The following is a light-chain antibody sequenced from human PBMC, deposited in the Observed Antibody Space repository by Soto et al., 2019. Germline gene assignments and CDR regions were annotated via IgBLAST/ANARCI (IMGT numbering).Light chain of an antibody. Sequence: SERTRPASVSASPGQSITFSCTGTSSDVGSYDLVSWYQHHPGKAPKLIIYEGSKRPSGVSNRFSGSKSGNTASLTISGLLAEDEAFYYCSTYEHNPTPPHVSRTGTMVPV. V-gene: IGLV2-23*01. CDR2: EGS. CDR3: STYEHNPTPPHV. J-gene: IGLJ1*01. CDR1: SSDVGSYDL.